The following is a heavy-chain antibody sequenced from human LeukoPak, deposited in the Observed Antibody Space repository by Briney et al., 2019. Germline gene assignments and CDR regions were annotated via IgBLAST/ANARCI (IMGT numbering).Heavy chain of an antibody. CDR1: GFTVSSNE. D-gene: IGHD6-6*01. CDR2: ISGGST. CDR3: ARGLFEYSSSPTFDY. V-gene: IGHV3-38-3*01. Sequence: GGSLRLSCAASGFTVSSNEMSWVRQAPGKGLEWVSSISGGSTYYADSRKGRFTISRDNSKNTLHLQMNSLRAEDTAVYYCARGLFEYSSSPTFDYWGQGTLVTVSS. J-gene: IGHJ4*02.